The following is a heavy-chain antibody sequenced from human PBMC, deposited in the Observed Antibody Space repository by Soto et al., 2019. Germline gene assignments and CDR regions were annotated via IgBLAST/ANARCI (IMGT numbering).Heavy chain of an antibody. CDR1: GFTFSSYS. CDR2: ISSSSSYI. CDR3: ARDLNQVLVATAHDY. V-gene: IGHV3-21*01. Sequence: GGSLRLSCAASGFTFSSYSMNWVRQAPGKGLEWVSSISSSSSYIYYADSVKGRFTISRDNAKNSLYLQMNSLRAEDTAVYYCARDLNQVLVATAHDYWGQGTLVTVSS. J-gene: IGHJ4*02. D-gene: IGHD2-15*01.